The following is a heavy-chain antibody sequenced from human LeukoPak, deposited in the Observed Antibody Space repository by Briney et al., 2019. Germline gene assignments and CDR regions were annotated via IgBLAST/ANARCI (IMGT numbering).Heavy chain of an antibody. Sequence: SETLSLTCTVSGGSISTSNYYWGWIRQPPGKGLEWIGNIFYSGSTYYSPSLKSRVTISLDTSRNQFSLKLNSVTAADTAVYYCARDADSSGYYFDYWGQGTLVTVSS. CDR1: GGSISTSNYY. J-gene: IGHJ4*02. CDR3: ARDADSSGYYFDY. V-gene: IGHV4-39*07. D-gene: IGHD3-22*01. CDR2: IFYSGST.